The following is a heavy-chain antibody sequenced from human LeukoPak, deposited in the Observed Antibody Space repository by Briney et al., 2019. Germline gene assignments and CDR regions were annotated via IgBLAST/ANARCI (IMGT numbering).Heavy chain of an antibody. D-gene: IGHD3-22*01. CDR2: ISAYNGNT. V-gene: IGHV1-18*01. Sequence: ASVKVSCKASGYTFTSYGISWVRQAPGQGLEWMGWISAYNGNTNYAQKLQGRVTMTTNTSTSTAYMELRSLRSDDTAVYYCARDWVYYDSSGYPPDYWGQGTLVTVSS. CDR1: GYTFTSYG. J-gene: IGHJ4*02. CDR3: ARDWVYYDSSGYPPDY.